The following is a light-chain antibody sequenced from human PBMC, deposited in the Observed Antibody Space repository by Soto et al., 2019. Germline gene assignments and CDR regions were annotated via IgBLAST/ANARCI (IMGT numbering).Light chain of an antibody. Sequence: EIVLTQSPATLSLSPGERATLSCRASQSVRSYLAWYQQKPGQAPRLLIYDASNRATDIPARFSGGGSGTDFTLTISSLDPEDSAVYYCHQRSKWPLTFGGGTKVEIK. CDR3: HQRSKWPLT. J-gene: IGKJ4*01. CDR2: DAS. V-gene: IGKV3-11*01. CDR1: QSVRSY.